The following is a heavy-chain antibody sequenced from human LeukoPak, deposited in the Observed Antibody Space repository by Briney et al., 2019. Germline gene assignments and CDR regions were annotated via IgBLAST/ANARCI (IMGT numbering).Heavy chain of an antibody. J-gene: IGHJ3*02. V-gene: IGHV3-30*02. Sequence: PGGSLRLSCVVSGFSVSSNAMHWVRQAPGKGLEWVALVYYHGWVSLRYYDGNEKYYADSVKGRFTISRDNSMNTLYLQMSSLRPEDTAVYYCAKESDAFDIWGQGTMVTVSS. CDR3: AKESDAFDI. CDR2: VYYHGWVSLRYYDGNEK. CDR1: GFSVSSNA.